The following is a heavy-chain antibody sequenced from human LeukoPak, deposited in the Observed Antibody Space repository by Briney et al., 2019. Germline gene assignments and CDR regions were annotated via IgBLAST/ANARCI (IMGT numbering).Heavy chain of an antibody. CDR2: ISGSGGST. J-gene: IGHJ4*02. Sequence: GGSLRLSCAASGFTFSSYAMSWVRQAPGKGLEWVSAISGSGGSTYYADSVKGRSTISRDNSKNTLYLQMNSLRAEDTAVYYCARGGDILTGYRYFDYWGQGTLVTVSS. V-gene: IGHV3-23*01. D-gene: IGHD3-9*01. CDR3: ARGGDILTGYRYFDY. CDR1: GFTFSSYA.